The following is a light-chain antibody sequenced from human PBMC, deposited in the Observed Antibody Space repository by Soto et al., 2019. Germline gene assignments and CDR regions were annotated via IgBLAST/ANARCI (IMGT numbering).Light chain of an antibody. CDR3: SSYTSSSTLV. Sequence: QSALTQPASVSGSPGQSITISCTGTSSEIGDYNYVSWYQQYPGKGPKVMIYDVSNRPSGVSNRFSGSKSGNTASLTISGLQAEDEADYYCSSYTSSSTLVFGTATKVTVL. CDR1: SSEIGDYNY. CDR2: DVS. V-gene: IGLV2-14*01. J-gene: IGLJ1*01.